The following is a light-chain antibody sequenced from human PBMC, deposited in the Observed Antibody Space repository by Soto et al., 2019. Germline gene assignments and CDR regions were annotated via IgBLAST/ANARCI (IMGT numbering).Light chain of an antibody. CDR1: QSVTVNS. V-gene: IGKV3-20*01. Sequence: EVVLPQSPGTLSLSPGERGTLSCRASQSVTVNSLAWYQQKPGQAPRLLIYAASTRAAAVPDRFTGSGSGTDFTLTINRLEPEDFAVYYCQQYASSPWTFGQGTKVDIK. CDR2: AAS. CDR3: QQYASSPWT. J-gene: IGKJ1*01.